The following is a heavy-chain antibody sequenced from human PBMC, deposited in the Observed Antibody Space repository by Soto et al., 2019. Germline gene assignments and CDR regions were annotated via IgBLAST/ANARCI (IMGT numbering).Heavy chain of an antibody. CDR1: GFPFSSYW. Sequence: EVQLVESGGDLVQRGGSLRLSCAASGFPFSSYWMHWVRHTPGKGLDWVARISGDGVTTYYADSVTGRFTVSRENAKNTLSLQISDLRAEDTAVYYCAREYYGLLTGYYTDYWGQGTLVSVSS. CDR3: AREYYGLLTGYYTDY. D-gene: IGHD3-9*01. CDR2: ISGDGVTT. V-gene: IGHV3-74*01. J-gene: IGHJ4*02.